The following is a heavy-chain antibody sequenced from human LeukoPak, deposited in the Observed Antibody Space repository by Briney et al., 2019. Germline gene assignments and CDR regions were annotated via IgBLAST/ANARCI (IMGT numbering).Heavy chain of an antibody. D-gene: IGHD5-18*01. V-gene: IGHV4-59*01. Sequence: PSETLSLTCIVSGGSISSYYWSWIRQPPGKGLEWIGYIYYSGSTNYNPSLKSRVTISVATSKNQFSLKLSSVTAADTAVYYCARSGYSYGADAFDIWGQGTMVTVSS. CDR3: ARSGYSYGADAFDI. CDR1: GGSISSYY. CDR2: IYYSGST. J-gene: IGHJ3*02.